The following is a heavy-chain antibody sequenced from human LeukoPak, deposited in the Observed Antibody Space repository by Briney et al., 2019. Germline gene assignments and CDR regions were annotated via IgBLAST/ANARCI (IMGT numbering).Heavy chain of an antibody. CDR2: ISYDGSNK. Sequence: PGGSLRLSCAASGFTFSSYAMHWVRQAPGKGLEWVAVISYDGSNKCYADSVKGRFTISRDNSKNTLYLQMNSLRAEDTAVYYCARVQDAFDIWGQGTMVTVSS. J-gene: IGHJ3*02. CDR1: GFTFSSYA. CDR3: ARVQDAFDI. V-gene: IGHV3-30-3*01.